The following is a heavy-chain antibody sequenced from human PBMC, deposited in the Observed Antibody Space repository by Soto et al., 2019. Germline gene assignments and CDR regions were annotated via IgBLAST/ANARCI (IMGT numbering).Heavy chain of an antibody. Sequence: ASVKVSCKASGYTFTSYGISWVRQAPGQGLEWMGIINPSGGSTSYAQKFQGRVTMTRDTSTSTVYMELSSLRSEDTAVYYCAREIFKGSTSFDYWGQGTLVTVSS. CDR1: GYTFTSYG. V-gene: IGHV1-46*01. CDR2: INPSGGST. J-gene: IGHJ4*02. CDR3: AREIFKGSTSFDY. D-gene: IGHD6-13*01.